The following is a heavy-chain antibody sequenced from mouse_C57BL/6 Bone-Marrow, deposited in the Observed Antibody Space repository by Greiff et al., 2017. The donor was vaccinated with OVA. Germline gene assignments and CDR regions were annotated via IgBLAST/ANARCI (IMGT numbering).Heavy chain of an antibody. Sequence: QVQLKESGPELVKPGASVKISCKASGYAFSSSWMNLVKQRPGKGLEWIGRIYPGDGDTNYNGKFKGKATLTADKSSSTAYMQLSSLTSEDSAVYFCARVGIYYYGSSPLDYWGQGTTLTVSS. D-gene: IGHD1-1*01. CDR1: GYAFSSSW. V-gene: IGHV1-82*01. CDR3: ARVGIYYYGSSPLDY. CDR2: IYPGDGDT. J-gene: IGHJ2*01.